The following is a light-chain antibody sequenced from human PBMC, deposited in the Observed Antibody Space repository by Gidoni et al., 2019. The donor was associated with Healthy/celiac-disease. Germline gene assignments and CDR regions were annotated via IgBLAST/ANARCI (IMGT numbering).Light chain of an antibody. CDR3: QAWDSSTVV. CDR2: QDS. Sequence: SYERTQPHSVSVSPGQTASITCSGDKLGDKYACWYQQKPGQSPVLVIYQDSKRPSGIPERFSGSNSGNTATLTISGTQAMDEADYYCQAWDSSTVVFGGGTKLTVL. J-gene: IGLJ2*01. V-gene: IGLV3-1*01. CDR1: KLGDKY.